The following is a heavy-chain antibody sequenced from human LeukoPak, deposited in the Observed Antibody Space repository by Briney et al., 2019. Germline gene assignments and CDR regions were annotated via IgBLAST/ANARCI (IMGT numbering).Heavy chain of an antibody. V-gene: IGHV1-8*03. CDR2: MNPNSGNT. J-gene: IGHJ5*01. CDR1: GYTFTSYD. D-gene: IGHD1-26*01. CDR3: ARGGEYSGSYYDWFDS. Sequence: GASVKVSCKASGYTFTSYDINWVRQATGQGLEWMGWMNPNSGNTDYAQKFQGRVTITRNTSISTAYMELSSLRSEDTAVYYCARGGEYSGSYYDWFDSWGQGTLVTVSS.